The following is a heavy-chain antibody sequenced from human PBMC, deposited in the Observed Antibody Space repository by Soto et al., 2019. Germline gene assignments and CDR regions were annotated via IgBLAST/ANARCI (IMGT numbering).Heavy chain of an antibody. V-gene: IGHV5-10-1*01. J-gene: IGHJ4*02. D-gene: IGHD1-26*01. Sequence: PGESLKISCKGSGYTFTSYWISWVRQMPGKGLEWMGRIDPSDSYTNYSPSFQGHVTISRDNSKNTLHLQMSSLRAEDTAVYYCARAGPGSYYESDFWGQGTLVTVSS. CDR1: GYTFTSYW. CDR3: ARAGPGSYYESDF. CDR2: IDPSDSYT.